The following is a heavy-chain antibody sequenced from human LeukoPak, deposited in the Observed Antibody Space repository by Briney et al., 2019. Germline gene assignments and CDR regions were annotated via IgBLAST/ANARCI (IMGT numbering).Heavy chain of an antibody. CDR3: ARGSGYYGSDYYGMDV. CDR1: GFTFSNYW. CDR2: INSDGSST. J-gene: IGHJ6*02. Sequence: GGSLRLSCAASGFTFSNYWMHWVRQAPGKGLVWVSRINSDGSSTSYADSVRGRFTISRDNAKNTLYLQMNSLRAEDTAVYYCARGSGYYGSDYYGMDVWGQGTTVTVSS. V-gene: IGHV3-74*01. D-gene: IGHD3-10*01.